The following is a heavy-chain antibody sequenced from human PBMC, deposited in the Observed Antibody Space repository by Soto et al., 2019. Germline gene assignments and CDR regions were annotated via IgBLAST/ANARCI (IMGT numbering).Heavy chain of an antibody. CDR3: ARGAEDLWFGAPPGYYYYGMDV. V-gene: IGHV1-69*01. J-gene: IGHJ6*02. D-gene: IGHD3-10*01. CDR2: IIPIFGTA. CDR1: GGTFSSYA. Sequence: QVQLVQSGAEVKKPGSSVKVSCKASGGTFSSYAISWVRQAPGQGLEWMGGIIPIFGTANYAQKFQGRVTITADESTSTAYMELSSLRSEDTAVYYCARGAEDLWFGAPPGYYYYGMDVWGQGTTVTVSS.